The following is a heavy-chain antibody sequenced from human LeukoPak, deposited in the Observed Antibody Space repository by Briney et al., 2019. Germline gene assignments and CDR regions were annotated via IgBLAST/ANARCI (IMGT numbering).Heavy chain of an antibody. J-gene: IGHJ4*02. CDR3: ARSPQYSGSYSRY. CDR1: GGTFSSYA. V-gene: IGHV1-69*13. D-gene: IGHD1-26*01. CDR2: IIPIFGTA. Sequence: ASVKVSCKASGGTFSSYAISWVRQAPGQGLEWMGGIIPIFGTANYAQKFQGRVTITADESTSTAYMELSSLRSEETAVYYCARSPQYSGSYSRYWGQGTLVTVSS.